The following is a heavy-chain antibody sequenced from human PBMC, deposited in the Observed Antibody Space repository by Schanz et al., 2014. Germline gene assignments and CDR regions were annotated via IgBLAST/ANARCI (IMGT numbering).Heavy chain of an antibody. CDR1: GLNFDYYG. J-gene: IGHJ6*02. Sequence: QVQLVESGGGVVQPGRSLRLSCATSGLNFDYYGMNWVRQAPGKGLEWVAATRYDGNNKYYVDSVKGRFTISRDNSKNTLYLQVNSLRAEDTGMYYCATEGPRGTRHPINYYYAMDNWGQGTKVTV. D-gene: IGHD6-6*01. CDR3: ATEGPRGTRHPINYYYAMDN. V-gene: IGHV3-33*01. CDR2: TRYDGNNK.